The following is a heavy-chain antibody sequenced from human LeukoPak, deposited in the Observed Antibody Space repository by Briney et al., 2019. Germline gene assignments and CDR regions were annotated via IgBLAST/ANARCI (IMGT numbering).Heavy chain of an antibody. Sequence: QPGGSLRLSCAASGFTFSSYWMSWVRQAPGKGLEWVAKIKHDGSEKYYVDSVKGRFTISRDNAKNSLYLQMNSLRAEDTAVYYCARATTPDYFDYWGQGTLVTVSS. CDR3: ARATTPDYFDY. CDR1: GFTFSSYW. CDR2: IKHDGSEK. D-gene: IGHD1-1*01. V-gene: IGHV3-7*01. J-gene: IGHJ4*02.